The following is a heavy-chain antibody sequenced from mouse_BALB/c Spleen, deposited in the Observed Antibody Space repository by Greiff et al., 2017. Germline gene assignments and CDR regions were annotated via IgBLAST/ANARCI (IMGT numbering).Heavy chain of an antibody. J-gene: IGHJ2*01. CDR1: GYSITSGYY. Sequence: DVKLQESGPGLVKPSQSLSLTCSVTGYSITSGYYWNWIRQFPGNKLEWMGYISYDGSNNYNPSLKNRISITRDTSKNQFFLKLNSVTTEDTATYYCARLYRYYFDYWGQGTTLTVSS. D-gene: IGHD2-14*01. V-gene: IGHV3-6*02. CDR2: ISYDGSN. CDR3: ARLYRYYFDY.